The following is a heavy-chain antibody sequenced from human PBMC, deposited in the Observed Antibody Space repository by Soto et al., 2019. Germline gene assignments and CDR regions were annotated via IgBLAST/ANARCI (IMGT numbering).Heavy chain of an antibody. CDR2: ISGSGGST. CDR1: GFTFSSYA. V-gene: IGHV3-23*01. CDR3: AKVRRAVRGVIIPFDY. D-gene: IGHD3-10*01. Sequence: TGGSLRLSCAASGFTFSSYAMSWVRQAPGKGLEWVSAISGSGGSTYYADSVKGRFTISRDNSKNTLYLQMNSLRAEDTAVYYCAKVRRAVRGVIIPFDYWGQGTLGTVSS. J-gene: IGHJ4*02.